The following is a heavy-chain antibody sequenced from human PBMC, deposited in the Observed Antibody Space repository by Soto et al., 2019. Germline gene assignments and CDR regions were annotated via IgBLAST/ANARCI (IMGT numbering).Heavy chain of an antibody. Sequence: GEFLKISCKGSGYSFTTYWIGWVRQMPGKGLEGMVIIYPGDSDTRYSPSFQGQVTISADKSINTTYLQWSSLKASDTAIYYCARQAAAGKYYYAMDVWGQGTTVTVSS. D-gene: IGHD6-13*01. V-gene: IGHV5-51*01. CDR1: GYSFTTYW. J-gene: IGHJ6*02. CDR3: ARQAAAGKYYYAMDV. CDR2: IYPGDSDT.